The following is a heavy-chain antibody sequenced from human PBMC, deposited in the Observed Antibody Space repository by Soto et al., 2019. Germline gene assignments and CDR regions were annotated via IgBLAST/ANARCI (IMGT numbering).Heavy chain of an antibody. CDR3: ARPSTTATGGVEH. J-gene: IGHJ4*02. CDR1: GVTFNNST. V-gene: IGHV1-69*02. Sequence: QVQLVQSGAEVKQPGSSVKVSCKASGVTFNNSTVNWVRQAPGQGLEWMGRFTPILGVANNAQKFQGRLTLSVEKSTSTAYMELSSLRSEYTAVYYCARPSTTATGGVEHWGQGTLVIVSS. CDR2: FTPILGVA. D-gene: IGHD2-8*02.